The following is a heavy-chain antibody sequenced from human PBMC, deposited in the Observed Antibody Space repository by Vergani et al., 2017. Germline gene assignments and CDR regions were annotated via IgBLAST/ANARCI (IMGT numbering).Heavy chain of an antibody. D-gene: IGHD2-2*02. CDR1: GFTFSNAW. CDR2: IKSKTDGGTT. Sequence: EVQLVESGGGLVKPGGSLRLSCAASGFTFSNAWMSWVRQAPGKGLEWVGRIKSKTDGGTTDYAAPVKGRFTISRDDSKNTLYLQMNSLKTEDTAVYYCTTGYCSSTSCYTNYYYYYMDVWGKGP. CDR3: TTGYCSSTSCYTNYYYYYMDV. V-gene: IGHV3-15*01. J-gene: IGHJ6*03.